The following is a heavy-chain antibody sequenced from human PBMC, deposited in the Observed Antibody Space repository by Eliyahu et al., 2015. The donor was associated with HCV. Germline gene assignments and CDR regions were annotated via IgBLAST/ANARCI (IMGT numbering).Heavy chain of an antibody. D-gene: IGHD2-21*02. J-gene: IGHJ6*02. CDR3: AKEGSYCGGDCYFDYYYGMDV. CDR2: ISWNSGSI. V-gene: IGHV3-9*01. Sequence: EVQLVESGGGLVQPGRSLRLSCAASGFTFDDYAXHWVXQAPGKGLGWVSGISWNSGSIGYADSVKGRFTISRDNAKNSLYLQMNSLRAEDTALYYCAKEGSYCGGDCYFDYYYGMDVWGQGTTATVSS. CDR1: GFTFDDYA.